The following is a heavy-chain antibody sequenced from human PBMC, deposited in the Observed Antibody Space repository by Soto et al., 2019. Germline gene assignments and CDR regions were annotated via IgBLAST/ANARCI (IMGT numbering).Heavy chain of an antibody. J-gene: IGHJ5*02. V-gene: IGHV3-48*02. CDR1: GFIFSDYS. Sequence: EVQLVESGGGLVEPGESLRLSCAASGFIFSDYSMNWVRQAPGKGLEWVSYISAESSTIYYVDSVKGRFTISRDNAKNSLYLQMSRLRDEATAVYYCAREPSGGDDYGDPRESWGQGTLVTVSS. D-gene: IGHD4-17*01. CDR3: AREPSGGDDYGDPRES. CDR2: ISAESSTI.